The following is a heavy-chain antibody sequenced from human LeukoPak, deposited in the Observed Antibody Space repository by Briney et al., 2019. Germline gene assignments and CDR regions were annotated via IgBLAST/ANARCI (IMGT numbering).Heavy chain of an antibody. Sequence: ASVKVSCKASGGTFSSYAISWVRQAPGQGLEWMGGIIPIFGTANYAQKFQGRVTITTDESTSTAYMELSSLRSEDTAVYYCARGISVQLHYYYYYYMDVWGKGTTVTVSS. J-gene: IGHJ6*03. D-gene: IGHD6-6*01. CDR3: ARGISVQLHYYYYYYMDV. CDR2: IIPIFGTA. V-gene: IGHV1-69*05. CDR1: GGTFSSYA.